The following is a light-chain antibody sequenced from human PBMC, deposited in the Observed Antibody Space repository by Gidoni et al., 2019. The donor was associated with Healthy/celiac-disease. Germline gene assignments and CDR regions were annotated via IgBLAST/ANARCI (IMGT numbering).Light chain of an antibody. CDR2: GAS. V-gene: IGKV3-15*01. CDR1: QSVSSN. J-gene: IGKJ4*01. CDR3: QQYNNWPPLAGLT. Sequence: EIVMTQSPATLSVSPGERATLSCRASQSVSSNLAWYQQKPGQAPRLLIYGASTRATGIPARFSGSGSGTEFTLTISSLQSEDFAVYYCQQYNNWPPLAGLTFGGGTKVEIK.